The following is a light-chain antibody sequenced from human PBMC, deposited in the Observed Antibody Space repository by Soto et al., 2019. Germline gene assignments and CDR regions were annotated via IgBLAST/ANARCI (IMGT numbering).Light chain of an antibody. Sequence: GDRVTITCRASQTISTWMAWYXQKXGKXXKXXXYDASTLESGVPSRFSGSGYGTDFTLTISRLETEDFAVFYCQQYGTSEIIFGQGKRLEIK. CDR3: QQYGTSEII. J-gene: IGKJ5*01. V-gene: IGKV1-5*01. CDR2: DAS. CDR1: QTISTW.